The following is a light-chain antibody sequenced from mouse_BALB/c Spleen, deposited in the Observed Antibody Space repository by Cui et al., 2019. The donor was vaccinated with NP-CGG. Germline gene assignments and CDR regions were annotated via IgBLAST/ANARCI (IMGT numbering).Light chain of an antibody. CDR2: GTN. CDR1: TRAVTISTL. J-gene: IGLJ1*01. Sequence: QAVVARDFALITSPGETVTLTCRSSTRAVTISTLANWVQENPDHLFTGLIGGTNNRAPGVPARFSGSLIGDKAALTITGAQTEDEAIYFCALWYSNHWVFGGGTKLTVL. V-gene: IGLV1*01. CDR3: ALWYSNHWV.